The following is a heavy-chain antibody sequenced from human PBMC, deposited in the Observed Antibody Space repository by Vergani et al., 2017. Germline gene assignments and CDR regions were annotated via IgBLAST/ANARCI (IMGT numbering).Heavy chain of an antibody. D-gene: IGHD6-19*01. J-gene: IGHJ4*02. CDR1: GFIFDNNG. Sequence: EVKLVESGGGVVRPGGSLRLPCAGNGFIFDNNGMSWVRQVPGKGLEWVSGINWNGDSTGYADSVKGRFTISRDNAKNSLYLQMNSPRAEDAALYYCAREASSGFYDYFDYWGQGTLVTVSS. CDR3: AREASSGFYDYFDY. V-gene: IGHV3-20*04. CDR2: INWNGDST.